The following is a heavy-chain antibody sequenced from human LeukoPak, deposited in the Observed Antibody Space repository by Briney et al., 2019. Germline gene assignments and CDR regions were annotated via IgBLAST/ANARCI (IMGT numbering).Heavy chain of an antibody. CDR3: ARLQLRFLEWLEYYFDY. V-gene: IGHV4-39*01. D-gene: IGHD3-3*01. J-gene: IGHJ4*02. Sequence: SETLSLTCTVSGGSISSSSYYWGWIRQPPGKGLEWIGSIYYSGSTYYNPSLKSRVTISVDTSKNQFSLKLSSVTAADTAVYYCARLQLRFLEWLEYYFDYWGQGTLVTVSS. CDR1: GGSISSSSYY. CDR2: IYYSGST.